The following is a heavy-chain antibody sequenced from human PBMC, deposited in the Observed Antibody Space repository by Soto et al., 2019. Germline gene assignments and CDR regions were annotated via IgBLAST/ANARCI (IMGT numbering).Heavy chain of an antibody. D-gene: IGHD3-22*01. V-gene: IGHV3-30*18. CDR2: VSFDGRNK. Sequence: GGSLRLSCTASGFNLSTYGVHWVRQPPGKGLEWVAVVSFDGRNKYYAGSVEGRFTISRDNSKKTLYLHTNSLRAEDTAVYYCAKEGFYDRTGYYPFDSWGQGTLVTVS. J-gene: IGHJ4*02. CDR3: AKEGFYDRTGYYPFDS. CDR1: GFNLSTYG.